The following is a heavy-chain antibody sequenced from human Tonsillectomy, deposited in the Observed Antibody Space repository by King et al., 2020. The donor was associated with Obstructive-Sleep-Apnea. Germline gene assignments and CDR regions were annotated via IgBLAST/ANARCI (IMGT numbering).Heavy chain of an antibody. CDR3: ARGPCCGGSCHSRHFDF. V-gene: IGHV3-21*01. CDR2: ISSSSSYI. Sequence: VQLVESGGGLVKPGGSLRLSCAASGFTFSSYSMNWVRQAPGKGLEWVSSISSSSSYIYYADSVKGRFTISRDNAKNSLYLQMNSLRAEDTAVYYCARGPCCGGSCHSRHFDFWGQGTLVTVSS. J-gene: IGHJ4*02. CDR1: GFTFSSYS. D-gene: IGHD2-15*01.